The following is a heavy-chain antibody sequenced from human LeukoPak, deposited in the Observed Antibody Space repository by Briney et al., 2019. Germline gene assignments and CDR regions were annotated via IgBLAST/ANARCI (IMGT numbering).Heavy chain of an antibody. D-gene: IGHD2-8*01. CDR3: ARDGNVECYRWCHYYYMDV. J-gene: IGHJ6*03. CDR1: GFVVSRKY. CDR2: IQCEWRNT. V-gene: IGHV3-74*01. Sequence: PFGSLGLYLAAPGFVVSRKYMRRVRQAPGEGPELDSRIQCEWRNTEYADALKGRFTISRDNTKNTLSLQMNSLRAEDTAIYYCARDGNVECYRWCHYYYMDVWGKGTTVTVSS.